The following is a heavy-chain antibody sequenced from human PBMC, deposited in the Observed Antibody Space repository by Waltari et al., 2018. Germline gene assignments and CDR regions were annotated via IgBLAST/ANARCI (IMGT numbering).Heavy chain of an antibody. CDR1: GFTFDDYA. CDR2: ISWEGGST. Sequence: EVQLVESGGVVVQPGGSLRLSCAASGFTFDDYAMHWVRQAPGKGLEWVSLISWEGGSTYYADSLKGRFTISRDNSKNSLYLQMNSLRAEDTALYYCAKDKARGYTGIDYWGQGTLVTV. V-gene: IGHV3-43D*04. CDR3: AKDKARGYTGIDY. D-gene: IGHD3-10*01. J-gene: IGHJ4*02.